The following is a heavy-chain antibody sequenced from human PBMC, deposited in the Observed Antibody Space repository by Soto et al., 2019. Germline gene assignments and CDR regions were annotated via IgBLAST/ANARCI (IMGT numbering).Heavy chain of an antibody. V-gene: IGHV4-31*03. CDR3: ARDPAGSGSYSRDY. CDR2: IFYSGRT. D-gene: IGHD3-10*01. CDR1: GNSIRTSSYS. Sequence: QLQESGPGLVKPSQTLSLTCTVSGNSIRTSSYSWNWIRQHPGKGLEWIGNIFYSGRTYYNPSRRSRVIISVDTSKNQFSLKLNSVTAADTAVYYCARDPAGSGSYSRDYWGQGTLVTVSS. J-gene: IGHJ4*02.